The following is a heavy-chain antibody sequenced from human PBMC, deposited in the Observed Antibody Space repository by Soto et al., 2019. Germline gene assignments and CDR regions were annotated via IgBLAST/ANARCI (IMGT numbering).Heavy chain of an antibody. CDR3: ARDRSTYSNHDKDYYYYGMDV. J-gene: IGHJ6*02. V-gene: IGHV3-33*01. CDR1: GFTFSSYG. CDR2: IWYDGSNK. D-gene: IGHD4-4*01. Sequence: GGSLRLSCAASGFTFSSYGMHWVRQAPGKGLEWVAVIWYDGSNKYYADSVKGRFTISRDNSKNTLYLQMNSLRAEDTAVYYCARDRSTYSNHDKDYYYYGMDVWGQGTTVTVSS.